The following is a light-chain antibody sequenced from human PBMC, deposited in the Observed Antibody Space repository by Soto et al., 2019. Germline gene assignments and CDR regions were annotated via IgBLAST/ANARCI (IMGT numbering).Light chain of an antibody. CDR3: SSYTSSSTLV. J-gene: IGLJ1*01. V-gene: IGLV2-14*01. Sequence: QSLLTQPASVSGSPGQSITISCTGTSSDVGGYNYVSWYQQHPGKAPKLMIYDVSNRPSGVSNRFSGSKSGNTASLTISGLQAEDEADYYCSSYTSSSTLVFGTGTEVTVL. CDR2: DVS. CDR1: SSDVGGYNY.